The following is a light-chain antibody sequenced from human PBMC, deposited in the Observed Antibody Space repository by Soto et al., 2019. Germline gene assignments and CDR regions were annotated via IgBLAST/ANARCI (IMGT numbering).Light chain of an antibody. V-gene: IGLV2-18*01. CDR2: EAS. Sequence: SALTQPASVSGSPGQSVTISCTGTSSDFGSYKFVSWYQHHPGTAPKLIIYEASNRPSGVPDRFSGSKSGNTASLTISGLQAADEADYYCSLYTSENTYVFGTGTKVTVL. CDR3: SLYTSENTYV. J-gene: IGLJ1*01. CDR1: SSDFGSYKF.